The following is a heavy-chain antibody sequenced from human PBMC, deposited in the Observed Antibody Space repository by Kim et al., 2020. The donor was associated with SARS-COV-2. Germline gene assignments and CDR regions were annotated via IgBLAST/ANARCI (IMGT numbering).Heavy chain of an antibody. D-gene: IGHD2-2*01. V-gene: IGHV4-31*03. Sequence: TRSLTCSVSGGSIRSGGKFWTWIRQHPAKGLEWIGYISYSGNPHYSPSLRSRVSISLPTSENQFSLELTSVTAADTAVYYCARGQPLDYWGQGILVTVSS. CDR2: ISYSGNP. J-gene: IGHJ4*02. CDR3: ARGQPLDY. CDR1: GGSIRSGGKF.